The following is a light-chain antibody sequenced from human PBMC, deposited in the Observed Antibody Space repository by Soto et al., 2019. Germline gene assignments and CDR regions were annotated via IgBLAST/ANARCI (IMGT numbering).Light chain of an antibody. CDR2: DNN. Sequence: QSVLTQPPSVSAAPGQKVTIYCSGSSSNIGNKHVSWYQQFPGTAPKLLIYDNNNRPSEIPDRFSGSKSGTSATMGITGLQTGDEADYYCGAWDTSLSLLVFGEGTKLT. V-gene: IGLV1-51*01. CDR1: SSNIGNKH. CDR3: GAWDTSLSLLV. J-gene: IGLJ2*01.